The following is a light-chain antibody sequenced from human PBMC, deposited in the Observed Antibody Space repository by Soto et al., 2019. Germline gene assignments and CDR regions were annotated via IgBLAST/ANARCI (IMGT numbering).Light chain of an antibody. CDR2: RNT. CDR3: QSYDSRLSVV. Sequence: QAVLTQPPSVSGAPGQRVTISCTGSSSNIGAGYDVHWYQQLPGTAPKLLIYRNTNRPSGVPDRFSGSKSGTSASLAITGLQAEDEADYYCQSYDSRLSVVFGGGTKLTVL. CDR1: SSNIGAGYD. J-gene: IGLJ2*01. V-gene: IGLV1-40*01.